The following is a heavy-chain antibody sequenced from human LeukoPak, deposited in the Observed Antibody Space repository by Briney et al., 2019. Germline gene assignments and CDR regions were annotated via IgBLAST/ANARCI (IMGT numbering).Heavy chain of an antibody. CDR1: GGTSSSYA. D-gene: IGHD6-13*01. V-gene: IGHV1-69*05. J-gene: IGHJ6*03. Sequence: APVKVSCKASGGTSSSYAISWVRQAPGQGLEWMGGIIPIFGTANYAQKFQGRVTITTDESTSTAYMELSSLRSEDTAVYYCARAPQQLVLDYYMDVWGKGTTVTVSS. CDR2: IIPIFGTA. CDR3: ARAPQQLVLDYYMDV.